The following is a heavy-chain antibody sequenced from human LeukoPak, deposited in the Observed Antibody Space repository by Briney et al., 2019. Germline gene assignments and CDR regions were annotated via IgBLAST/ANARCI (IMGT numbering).Heavy chain of an antibody. CDR1: GGTFSSYA. CDR3: ARDLVDTATPYYFDY. CDR2: IIPIFGTA. V-gene: IGHV1-69*13. J-gene: IGHJ4*02. D-gene: IGHD5-18*01. Sequence: SVKVSCTASGGTFSSYAISWVRQAPGQGLEWMGGIIPIFGTANYAQKFQGRVTITADESTSTAYMELSSLRSEDTAVYYCARDLVDTATPYYFDYWGQGTLVTVSS.